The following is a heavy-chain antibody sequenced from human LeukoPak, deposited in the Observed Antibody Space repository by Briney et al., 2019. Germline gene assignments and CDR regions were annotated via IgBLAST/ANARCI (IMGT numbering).Heavy chain of an antibody. CDR3: ATRYSGGSY. CDR2: ISSSGSTI. J-gene: IGHJ4*02. CDR1: GFTFSSYE. D-gene: IGHD6-19*01. V-gene: IGHV3-48*03. Sequence: GGSLRLSCAASGFTFSSYEMNWVRQAPGKGLEWVSYISSSGSTIYYADSVKGRFTISRDNAKNSLYLQMNTLRAEDTAVYYCATRYSGGSYWGQGTLVTVSS.